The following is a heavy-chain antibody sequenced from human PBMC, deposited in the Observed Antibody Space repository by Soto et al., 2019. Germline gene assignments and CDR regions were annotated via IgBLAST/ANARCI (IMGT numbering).Heavy chain of an antibody. J-gene: IGHJ4*02. D-gene: IGHD1-26*01. CDR2: IRPACGNT. V-gene: IGHV1-46*01. Sequence: QVQLVQSGAEVREPGASMKVSCKASGDTFTNFYLHCGRQAPAQGLEGVGIIRPACGNTEYAQKFQGRISMTMTRDTSTTTVYMELRSLISEDTAMYYCLTEHIESYYFDSLGQGTLVSVSS. CDR1: GDTFTNFY. CDR3: LTEHIESYYFDS.